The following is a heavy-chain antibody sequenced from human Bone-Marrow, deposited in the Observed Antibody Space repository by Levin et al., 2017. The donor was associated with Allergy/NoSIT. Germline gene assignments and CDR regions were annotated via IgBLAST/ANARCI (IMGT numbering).Heavy chain of an antibody. V-gene: IGHV4-34*01. CDR2: INHSGST. J-gene: IGHJ4*02. D-gene: IGHD3-10*01. Sequence: PSETLSLTCAVYGGSFSGYYWSWIRQPPGKGLEWIGEINHSGSTNYNPSLKSRVTISVDTSKNQFSLKLSSVTAADTAVYYCARVGMVRGVIKPRADYWGQGTLVTVSS. CDR3: ARVGMVRGVIKPRADY. CDR1: GGSFSGYY.